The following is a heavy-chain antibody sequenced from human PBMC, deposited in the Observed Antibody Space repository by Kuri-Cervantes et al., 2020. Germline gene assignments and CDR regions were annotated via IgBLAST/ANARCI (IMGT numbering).Heavy chain of an antibody. CDR2: ISGSGGST. D-gene: IGHD3-10*01. V-gene: IGHV3-23*01. CDR3: ARAGTMVRTRMDV. Sequence: GGSLRLSCAASGFTFSSYAMSWVRQAPGKGLEWVSAISGSGGSTYYADSVKGRFTISRDNSKNTLYLQMNSLRAEDTAVYYCARAGTMVRTRMDVWGQGTTVTVSS. J-gene: IGHJ6*02. CDR1: GFTFSSYA.